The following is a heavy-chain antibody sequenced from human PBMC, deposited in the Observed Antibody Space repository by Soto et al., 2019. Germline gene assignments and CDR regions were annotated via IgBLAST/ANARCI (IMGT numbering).Heavy chain of an antibody. CDR1: GGSISSYY. Sequence: PSETLSLTCTVSGGSISSYYWSWIRQPPGKGLEWIGYIYYSGSTNYNPSLKSRVTISVDTSKNQFSLKLSPVTAADTAVYYCATAAGPYYFDYWGQGTLVTVSS. D-gene: IGHD6-13*01. CDR3: ATAAGPYYFDY. CDR2: IYYSGST. V-gene: IGHV4-59*01. J-gene: IGHJ4*02.